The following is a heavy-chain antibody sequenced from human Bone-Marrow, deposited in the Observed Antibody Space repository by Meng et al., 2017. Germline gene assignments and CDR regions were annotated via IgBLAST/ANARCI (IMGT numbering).Heavy chain of an antibody. D-gene: IGHD2-15*01. CDR2: IYYSESA. CDR3: ARGVRRYCSGGSCLYNWFDP. CDR1: GGSISSSSYY. V-gene: IGHV4-39*07. Sequence: SETLSLTCTVSGGSISSSSYYWGWIRQPPGKGLEWIGSIYYSESAYYNPSLKSRVTISVDTSKNQFSLKLSSVTAADTAVYYCARGVRRYCSGGSCLYNWFDPWGQGTLVTVSS. J-gene: IGHJ5*02.